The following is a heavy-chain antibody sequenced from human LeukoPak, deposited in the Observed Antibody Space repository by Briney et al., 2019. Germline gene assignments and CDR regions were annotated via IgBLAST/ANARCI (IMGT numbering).Heavy chain of an antibody. Sequence: GGSLRLSCAASGFTFSSYNMNWVRQSPGKGLEWVSSISSSSSYIYYADSVKGRFTISRDNAKNSLYLQMNSLRAEDTAVYYCARDTGVVDFDYWGQGTLVTVSS. V-gene: IGHV3-21*01. D-gene: IGHD2-15*01. J-gene: IGHJ4*02. CDR2: ISSSSSYI. CDR1: GFTFSSYN. CDR3: ARDTGVVDFDY.